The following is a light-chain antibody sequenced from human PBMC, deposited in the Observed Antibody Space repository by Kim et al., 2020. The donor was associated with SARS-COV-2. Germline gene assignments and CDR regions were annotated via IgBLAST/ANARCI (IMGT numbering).Light chain of an antibody. CDR1: QSVGTY. CDR2: SAS. V-gene: IGKV1-39*01. Sequence: DIQMTQSPSSLSASVGDSVTINCRASQSVGTYLNWYQHKPGKAPNLLIYSASTLQSGVPSRFSGGGSGTEFTLTISSLQREDFATYFCQQTYSSLTVTFGQGTRLEI. J-gene: IGKJ5*01. CDR3: QQTYSSLTVT.